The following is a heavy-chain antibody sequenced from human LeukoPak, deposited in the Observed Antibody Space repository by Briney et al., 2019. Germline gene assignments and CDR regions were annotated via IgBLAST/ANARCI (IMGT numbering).Heavy chain of an antibody. J-gene: IGHJ3*02. Sequence: PGGSLRLPCAASGFTFSSYAMHWVRQAPAKGLEWVAVISYDGSNKYYADSVKGRLTISRDNSKNRLDLQMNSRRAEVTAGYYCARGHDAFDIWGQGTMVTVSS. CDR3: ARGHDAFDI. CDR1: GFTFSSYA. CDR2: ISYDGSNK. V-gene: IGHV3-30-3*01.